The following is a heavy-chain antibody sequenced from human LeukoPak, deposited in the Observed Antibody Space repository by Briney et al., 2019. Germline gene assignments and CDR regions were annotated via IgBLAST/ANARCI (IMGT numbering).Heavy chain of an antibody. D-gene: IGHD3-9*01. J-gene: IGHJ6*01. V-gene: IGHV3-30*02. CDR1: GFTFSSYG. Sequence: PGGSLRLSCAASGFTFSSYGMHWVRQAPGKGLEWVPFIRYGGSNKYYADSVKGRFTISRENSKNTLYLQMNSLRAEDKAVYYGEKDVSVRRYFDWLSDYYHYFGMDVWGQGTTVTVSS. CDR2: IRYGGSNK. CDR3: EKDVSVRRYFDWLSDYYHYFGMDV.